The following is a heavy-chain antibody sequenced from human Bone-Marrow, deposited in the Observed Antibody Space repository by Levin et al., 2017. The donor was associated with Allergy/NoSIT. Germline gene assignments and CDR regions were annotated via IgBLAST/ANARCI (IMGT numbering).Heavy chain of an antibody. CDR2: IYSGGST. Sequence: QRGESLKISCAASGFTVSSNYMSWVRQAPGKGLEWVSVIYSGGSTYYADSVKGRFTISRDNSKNTLYLQMNSLRPEDTAVYYCARDLAEESSRGEDYWGQGTLVTVSS. J-gene: IGHJ4*02. D-gene: IGHD6-13*01. V-gene: IGHV3-66*02. CDR1: GFTVSSNY. CDR3: ARDLAEESSRGEDY.